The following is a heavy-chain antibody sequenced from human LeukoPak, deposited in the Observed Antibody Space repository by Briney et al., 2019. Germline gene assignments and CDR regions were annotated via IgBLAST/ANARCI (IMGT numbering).Heavy chain of an antibody. D-gene: IGHD4-17*01. Sequence: PSETLSLTCTVSGGSISSYYWSWIRQPPGKGLEWIGYIYYSGSTNYNPSLKSRVTISVDTSKNQFSLKLSSVTAADTAVYYCARGQDYGDYVDYWGQGTLVTASS. CDR2: IYYSGST. CDR1: GGSISSYY. V-gene: IGHV4-59*01. CDR3: ARGQDYGDYVDY. J-gene: IGHJ4*02.